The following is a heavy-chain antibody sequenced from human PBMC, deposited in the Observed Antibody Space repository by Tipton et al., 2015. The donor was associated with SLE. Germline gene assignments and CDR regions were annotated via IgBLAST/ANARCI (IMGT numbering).Heavy chain of an antibody. Sequence: TLSFTCTVSGYSISSGYYWGWIRQPPGKGLEWIGSIYHSGSTYYNPSLKSRVTISVDTSKNQFSLKLSSVTAADTAVYYCARGWWFDPWGQGTLVTVSS. CDR2: IYHSGST. D-gene: IGHD6-19*01. V-gene: IGHV4-38-2*02. CDR1: GYSISSGYY. J-gene: IGHJ5*02. CDR3: ARGWWFDP.